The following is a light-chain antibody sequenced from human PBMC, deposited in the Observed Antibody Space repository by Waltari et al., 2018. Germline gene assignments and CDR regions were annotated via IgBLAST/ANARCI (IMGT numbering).Light chain of an antibody. V-gene: IGKV3-20*01. CDR1: QTVTSNY. CDR2: GAS. CDR3: QQYASSRT. J-gene: IGKJ1*01. Sequence: DIVLAQSPGTLSLSPGERATLSCRASQTVTSNYLSWYQQKLGQAPRLLIFGASSRATSIPDRLSGSGSETDFTLTITRLEPEDFAVYYCQQYASSRTFGQGTRVEIK.